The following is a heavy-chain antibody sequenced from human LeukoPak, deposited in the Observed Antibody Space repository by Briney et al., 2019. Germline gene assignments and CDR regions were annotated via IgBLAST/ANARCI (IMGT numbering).Heavy chain of an antibody. J-gene: IGHJ4*02. Sequence: GGSLRLSCAASGFTFSSYAMTWVRQAPGKGLEWVSSMSSGGTYIYYADSVRGLFTISRDNDKDSLFLLMNSLRVDDTAVYYCARGRPTGSSRRFVVQWGQGTLVSVSS. CDR3: ARGRPTGSSRRFVVQ. D-gene: IGHD2-15*01. CDR1: GFTFSSYA. CDR2: MSSGGTYI. V-gene: IGHV3-21*06.